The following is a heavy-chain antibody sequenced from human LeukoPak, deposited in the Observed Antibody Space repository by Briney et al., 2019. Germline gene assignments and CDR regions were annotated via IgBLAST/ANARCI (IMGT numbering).Heavy chain of an antibody. CDR3: ARDQCSSTSCYVLAWFDP. J-gene: IGHJ5*02. D-gene: IGHD2-2*01. CDR1: GYTFTIYG. V-gene: IGHV1-18*01. Sequence: GASVKVSCKASGYTFTIYGISWVRQAPGQGLEWMGWISAYNGNTNYAQKLQGRVTMTTDTSTSTAYMELRSLRSDDTAVYYCARDQCSSTSCYVLAWFDPWGQGTLVTVSS. CDR2: ISAYNGNT.